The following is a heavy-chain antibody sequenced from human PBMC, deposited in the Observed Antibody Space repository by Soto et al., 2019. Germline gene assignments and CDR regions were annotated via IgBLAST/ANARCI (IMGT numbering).Heavy chain of an antibody. CDR2: ISYDGSNK. V-gene: IGHV3-30-3*01. CDR1: GFTFISYG. J-gene: IGHJ4*02. CDR3: TTRYQLLLG. D-gene: IGHD2-2*01. Sequence: GGSLRLSCAASGFTFISYGMHWVRQAPGKGLEWVAVISYDGSNKYYADSVKGRFTISRDNPKNTLYLQMNSLRAEDTAAYYCTTRYQLLLGWGQGTLVTVSS.